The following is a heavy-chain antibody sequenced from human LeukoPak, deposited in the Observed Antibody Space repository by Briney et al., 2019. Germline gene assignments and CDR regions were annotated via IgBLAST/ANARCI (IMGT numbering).Heavy chain of an antibody. CDR3: ARSITMANRFDY. CDR2: INPNSGGT. J-gene: IGHJ4*02. CDR1: GGTFSSYA. Sequence: ASVKVSCKASGGTFSSYAISWVRQAPGQGLEWMGRINPNSGGTNYAQKFQGRVTMTRDTSISTAYMELSRLRSDDTAVYYCARSITMANRFDYWGQGTLVTVSS. V-gene: IGHV1-2*06. D-gene: IGHD3-10*01.